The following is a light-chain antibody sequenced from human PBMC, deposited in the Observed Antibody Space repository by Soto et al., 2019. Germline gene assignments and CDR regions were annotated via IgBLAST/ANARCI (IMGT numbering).Light chain of an antibody. CDR2: DVT. Sequence: QSVLTQPASVSASPGQSITISCTGTSTDIGAYKFVSWYQQHPGKAPKLMIYDVTSRPSGVSNRFSGSKSGNTASLIISGLQAEDEGDYYFISYTGFDTYVFGTGTKLTVL. CDR3: ISYTGFDTYV. V-gene: IGLV2-14*03. CDR1: STDIGAYKF. J-gene: IGLJ1*01.